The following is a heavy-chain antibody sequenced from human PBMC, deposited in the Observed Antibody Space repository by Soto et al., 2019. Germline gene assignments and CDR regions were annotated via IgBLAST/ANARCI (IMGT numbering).Heavy chain of an antibody. D-gene: IGHD1-26*01. Sequence: SGTLSLTCAVHGRSFYGYYWTWIRKTSRAGLEWIGEINHSGSTNYNPSLKSRVTISVDTSKNQFSLKLTSVTAADTAVYYCARGLISGSHYSGGWYYFDSWGQGTQVTVS. CDR1: GRSFYGYY. CDR3: ARGLISGSHYSGGWYYFDS. V-gene: IGHV4-34*01. J-gene: IGHJ4*02. CDR2: INHSGST.